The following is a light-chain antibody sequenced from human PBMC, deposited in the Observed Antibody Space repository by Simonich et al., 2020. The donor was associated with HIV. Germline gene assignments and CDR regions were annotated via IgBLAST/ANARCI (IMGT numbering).Light chain of an antibody. CDR1: QSFLYSSNNKNY. J-gene: IGKJ2*01. Sequence: DIVMTQSPDSLAVSLGERATINCKSSQSFLYSSNNKNYLAWYQQKPGQPPKLLIYWASTRESGVPDRFSGSGSGTDFTLTITSLQADDVAIYYCQQYYSTPHTFGQGTKLEIK. V-gene: IGKV4-1*01. CDR2: WAS. CDR3: QQYYSTPHT.